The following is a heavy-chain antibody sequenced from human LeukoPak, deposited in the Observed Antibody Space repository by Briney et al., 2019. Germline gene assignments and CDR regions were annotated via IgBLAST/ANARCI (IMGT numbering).Heavy chain of an antibody. CDR3: ARVVVVTSTSHFDL. V-gene: IGHV4-59*01. CDR1: GGSISSYC. J-gene: IGHJ2*01. D-gene: IGHD2-15*01. CDR2: IYYSGST. Sequence: PSETLSLTCTVSGGSISSYCWSWIRQPPGKGLEWIGYIYYSGSTNYNPSLKSRVTISVDTSKNQFSLKLSSVTAADTAVYYCARVVVVTSTSHFDLWGRGTLVTVSS.